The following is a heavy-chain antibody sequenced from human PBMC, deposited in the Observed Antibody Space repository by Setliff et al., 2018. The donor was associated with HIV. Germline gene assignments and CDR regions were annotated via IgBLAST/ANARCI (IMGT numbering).Heavy chain of an antibody. Sequence: ASVKVSCKSSGYTFSDHYIHWVRQAPGQGLQWMGWINPRSGVTKYAQKFQGRFIMTTDTTINTLYMELERLTSDDTALYYCARVQMAYAAFDVWGQGTMVTVSS. CDR1: GYTFSDHY. CDR2: INPRSGVT. J-gene: IGHJ3*01. V-gene: IGHV1-2*02. CDR3: ARVQMAYAAFDV. D-gene: IGHD4-17*01.